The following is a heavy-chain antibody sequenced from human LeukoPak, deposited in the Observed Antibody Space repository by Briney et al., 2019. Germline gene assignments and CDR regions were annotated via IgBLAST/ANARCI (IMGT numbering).Heavy chain of an antibody. D-gene: IGHD2-15*01. V-gene: IGHV3-74*01. CDR1: GFTFSSSW. CDR3: AGSSSCSGGICHNWFDP. Sequence: PGGSLRLSCAASGFTFSSSWMHWVRQAPGKGLVWVSRINSDGRTTRYADSVEGRFTISRDNAKNTLYLQMNSLRAEDTAVYYCAGSSSCSGGICHNWFDPWGQGTLVTVSS. CDR2: INSDGRTT. J-gene: IGHJ5*02.